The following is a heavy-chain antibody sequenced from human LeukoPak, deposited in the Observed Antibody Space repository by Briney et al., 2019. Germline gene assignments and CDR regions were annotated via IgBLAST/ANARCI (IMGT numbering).Heavy chain of an antibody. J-gene: IGHJ5*02. D-gene: IGHD6-13*01. CDR3: ARDVRGSSLDP. V-gene: IGHV4-39*07. CDR2: INHSGST. CDR1: GGSISSSSYY. Sequence: PSETLSLTCTVSGGSISSSSYYWGWIRQPPGTGLEWIGEINHSGSTNYNPSLKSRVTISVDTSKNQFSLKLSSVTAADTAVYYCARDVRGSSLDPWGQGTLVTVSS.